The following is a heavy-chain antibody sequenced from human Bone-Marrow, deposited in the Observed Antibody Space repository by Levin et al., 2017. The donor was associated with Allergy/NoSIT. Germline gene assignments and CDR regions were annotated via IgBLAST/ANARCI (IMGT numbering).Heavy chain of an antibody. CDR2: ISYDGSNK. V-gene: IGHV3-30*03. Sequence: GESLKISCAASGFTFSSYGMHWVRQAPGKGLEWVAVISYDGSNKYYADSVKGRFTISRDNSKNTLYLQMNSLRAEDTAVYYCARGGYSSGWDDAFDIWGQGTMVTVSS. J-gene: IGHJ3*02. CDR3: ARGGYSSGWDDAFDI. CDR1: GFTFSSYG. D-gene: IGHD6-19*01.